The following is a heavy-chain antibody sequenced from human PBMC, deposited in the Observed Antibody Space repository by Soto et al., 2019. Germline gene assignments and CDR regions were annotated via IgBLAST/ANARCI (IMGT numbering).Heavy chain of an antibody. CDR2: IRSKANSYAT. Sequence: GGSLRLSCAASGFTFSGSAMHWVRQASGKGLEWVGRIRSKANSYATAYAASVKGRFTISRDDSKNTAYLLMNSLNTEDTAVYFFTSQLDYYYGMDVWGQGTTVTVSS. CDR3: TSQLDYYYGMDV. CDR1: GFTFSGSA. J-gene: IGHJ6*02. V-gene: IGHV3-73*01.